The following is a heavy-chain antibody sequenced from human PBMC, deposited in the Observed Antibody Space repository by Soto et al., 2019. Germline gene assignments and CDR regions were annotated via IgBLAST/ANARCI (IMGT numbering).Heavy chain of an antibody. CDR2: IWYDGSNQ. V-gene: IGHV3-33*01. J-gene: IGHJ4*02. Sequence: GGSLRLSCAPSGFTFSTYGMHWVRQAPGKGLEWVAVIWYDGSNQYYADSVKGRFTISRDNSKNVLYLQMNSLRAEDTAVYYCARDLGAFNYGSAYFDYWGEGTPVTVSS. CDR3: ARDLGAFNYGSAYFDY. CDR1: GFTFSTYG. D-gene: IGHD3-10*01.